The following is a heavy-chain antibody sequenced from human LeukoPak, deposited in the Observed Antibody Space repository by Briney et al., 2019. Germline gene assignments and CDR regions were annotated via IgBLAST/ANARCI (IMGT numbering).Heavy chain of an antibody. CDR2: ISAYNGNT. V-gene: IGHV1-18*01. D-gene: IGHD3-3*01. Sequence: ASVKVSCKAPGGSFGRYAIHWVRQAPGQGLEWMGWISAYNGNTNYAQKLQGRVTMTTDTSTSTAYMELRSLRSDDTAVYYCARVTIFGVVIGNWGQGTLVTVSS. CDR3: ARVTIFGVVIGN. J-gene: IGHJ4*02. CDR1: GGSFGRYA.